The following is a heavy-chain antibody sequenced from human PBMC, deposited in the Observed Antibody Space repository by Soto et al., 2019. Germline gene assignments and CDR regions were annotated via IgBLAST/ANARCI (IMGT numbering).Heavy chain of an antibody. D-gene: IGHD3-10*01. CDR3: ARAGQGLYYDGSGSYFNWFDL. Sequence: SETLSLTCAVYGGSFSGYYWSWIRQPPGKGLEWIGEINHSGSTNYNPSLKSRVTISVDTSKNQFSLKLSSVTAADTAVYYCARAGQGLYYDGSGSYFNWFDLWGQGTLVPVSS. CDR1: GGSFSGYY. J-gene: IGHJ5*02. CDR2: INHSGST. V-gene: IGHV4-34*01.